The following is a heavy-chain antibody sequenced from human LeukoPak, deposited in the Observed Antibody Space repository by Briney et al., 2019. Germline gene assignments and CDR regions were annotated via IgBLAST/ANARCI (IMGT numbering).Heavy chain of an antibody. CDR2: ISWNSGSI. Sequence: GGSLRLSCAASGFTFDDYAMHWVRQAPGKGLEWDSGISWNSGSIGYADSVKGRFTISRDNAKNSLYLQMNSLRAEDMALYYCAKDFRIAVAGGLFDYWGQGTLVTVSS. CDR1: GFTFDDYA. V-gene: IGHV3-9*03. CDR3: AKDFRIAVAGGLFDY. J-gene: IGHJ4*02. D-gene: IGHD6-19*01.